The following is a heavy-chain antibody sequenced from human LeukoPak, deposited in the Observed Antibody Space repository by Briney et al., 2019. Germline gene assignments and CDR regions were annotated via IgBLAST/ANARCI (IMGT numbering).Heavy chain of an antibody. CDR2: ISSSGSTI. V-gene: IGHV3-48*03. J-gene: IGHJ4*02. CDR3: ARWGYSSGYYYDY. D-gene: IGHD3-22*01. CDR1: GFTFSSYE. Sequence: GGSLRPSCAASGFTFSSYEMNWVRQAPGKGLEWVSYISSSGSTIYYADSVKGRFTISRDNAKNSMYLQMNSLRAEDTAVYYCARWGYSSGYYYDYWGQGTLVTVSS.